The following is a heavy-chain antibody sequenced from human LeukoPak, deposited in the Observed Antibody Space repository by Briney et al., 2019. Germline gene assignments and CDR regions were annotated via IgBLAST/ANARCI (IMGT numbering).Heavy chain of an antibody. Sequence: ASVKVSCKVSGYTLTELSMHWVRQAPGKGLEWMGGFDPEDGETIYAQKFQGRVTMTEDTSTDTAYMELSSLRSEDTAVYYCALWYDDKFSFDYWGQGTLVTVSS. CDR1: GYTLTELS. V-gene: IGHV1-24*01. J-gene: IGHJ4*02. CDR3: ALWYDDKFSFDY. CDR2: FDPEDGET. D-gene: IGHD2-15*01.